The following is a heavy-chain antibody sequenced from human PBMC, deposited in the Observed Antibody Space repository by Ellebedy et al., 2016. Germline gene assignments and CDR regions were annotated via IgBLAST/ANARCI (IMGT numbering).Heavy chain of an antibody. J-gene: IGHJ5*02. D-gene: IGHD6-13*01. V-gene: IGHV3-23*01. CDR3: AKDRIAAAGRVNWFDP. CDR2: ISGSGGST. CDR1: GFTFSSYA. Sequence: GGSLRLSXAVSGFTFSSYAMSWVRQAPGKGLEWVSGISGSGGSTYYADSVKGRFTISRDNSKNTLYLQMNSLRAEDTAVYYCAKDRIAAAGRVNWFDPWGQGTLVTVSS.